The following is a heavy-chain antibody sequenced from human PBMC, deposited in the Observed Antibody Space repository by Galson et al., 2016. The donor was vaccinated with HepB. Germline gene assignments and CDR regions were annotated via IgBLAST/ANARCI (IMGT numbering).Heavy chain of an antibody. V-gene: IGHV3-48*01. J-gene: IGHJ4*02. CDR1: GFSFNNYA. Sequence: SLRLSCAASGFSFNNYAMNWVRQAPGRGLEWISYLSASSQNIDYADPVKGRFTVSRDNGKNSLYLQMNSLTSDDTAVYYRASDPSLGSNWYNYLDYWGQGARVTVSS. D-gene: IGHD6-13*01. CDR2: LSASSQNI. CDR3: ASDPSLGSNWYNYLDY.